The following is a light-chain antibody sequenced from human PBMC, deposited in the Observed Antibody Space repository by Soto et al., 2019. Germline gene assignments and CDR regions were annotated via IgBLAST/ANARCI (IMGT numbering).Light chain of an antibody. Sequence: DIMVTQSPDSLAVSLGERATINCKSSQSVLYSSNNKNYLGWYQQKAGQPPKLLISWASTRESGVPDRFRGSGSGTDFTLTISSLQAEDVAVYYCQQYYSSPTFGQGTKLEIK. CDR2: WAS. V-gene: IGKV4-1*01. J-gene: IGKJ2*01. CDR1: QSVLYSSNNKNY. CDR3: QQYYSSPT.